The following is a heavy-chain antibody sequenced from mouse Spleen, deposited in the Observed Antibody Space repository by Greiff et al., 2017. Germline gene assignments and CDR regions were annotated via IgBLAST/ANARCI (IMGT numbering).Heavy chain of an antibody. CDR2: IDPETGGT. CDR1: GYNFTDYE. J-gene: IGHJ2*01. D-gene: IGHD1-1*01. Sequence: QVQLQQSGAELVRPGASVTLSCKASGYNFTDYEMHWVKQTPVHGLEWIGAIDPETGGTAYNQKFKGKAILTADKSSSTAYMELRSLTSEDSAVYYCTRGYGSSPDYWGQGTTLTVSS. CDR3: TRGYGSSPDY. V-gene: IGHV1-15*01.